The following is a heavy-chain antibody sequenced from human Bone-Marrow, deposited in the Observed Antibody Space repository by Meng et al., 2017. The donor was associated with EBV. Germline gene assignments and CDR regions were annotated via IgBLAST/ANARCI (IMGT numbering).Heavy chain of an antibody. J-gene: IGHJ4*02. CDR1: GGSFSGHN. D-gene: IGHD2/OR15-2a*01. CDR3: ARERPRISTARPYYFDY. Sequence: QLSLVRGGARRLKSSEPLDPACTIYGGSFSGHNGSWNSQPSWKGLAWIGEINHSASTTYNPSLTRRITESVDPSSNQFSRKLSSVPAADTAVYYCARERPRISTARPYYFDYWGQGTLVTVSS. V-gene: IGHV4-34*01. CDR2: INHSAST.